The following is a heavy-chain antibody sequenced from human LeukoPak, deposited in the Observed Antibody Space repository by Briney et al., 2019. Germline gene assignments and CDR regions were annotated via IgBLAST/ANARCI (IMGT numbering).Heavy chain of an antibody. CDR3: ARGGAAASADEWFDP. CDR2: INPSGGST. Sequence: ASVKVSCRASGYTFTSYYMHWVGQAPAQGLAWVGIINPSGGSTSYAQKFQGRVTMTRDTSTSTVYMELSSLRSEDTAVYYCARGGAAASADEWFDPWGQGTLVTVSS. D-gene: IGHD6-13*01. V-gene: IGHV1-46*01. CDR1: GYTFTSYY. J-gene: IGHJ5*02.